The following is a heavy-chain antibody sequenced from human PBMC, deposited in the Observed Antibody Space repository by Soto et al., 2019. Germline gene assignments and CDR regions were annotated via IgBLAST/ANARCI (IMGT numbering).Heavy chain of an antibody. CDR1: GFTFSSYA. Sequence: EVQLLESGGGLVQPGGSLRLSCAASGFTFSSYAMSWVRQAPGKGLEWVSAISGSGGSTYYADSVKGRFTISRDNSKNTLYLQMNSLRAEDTAVYYCAKDSRIVTRLDPTPFDYWGQGTLVTVSS. D-gene: IGHD1-1*01. CDR2: ISGSGGST. J-gene: IGHJ4*02. V-gene: IGHV3-23*01. CDR3: AKDSRIVTRLDPTPFDY.